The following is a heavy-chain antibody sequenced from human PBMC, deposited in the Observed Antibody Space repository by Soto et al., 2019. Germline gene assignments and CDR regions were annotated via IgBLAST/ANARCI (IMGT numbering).Heavy chain of an antibody. CDR1: DGSISSGGFY. CDR2: IYYSGST. D-gene: IGHD3-10*01. V-gene: IGHV4-31*03. Sequence: LSLTCSVVDGSISSGGFYCSWIHQHPGNGLEWIAYIYYSGSTYYNPSLKSRVTISVDTSKNQFSLKLSSVTAADTAVYYCARGVTLVRGVIHTPYFDYWGQGALVTVSS. J-gene: IGHJ4*02. CDR3: ARGVTLVRGVIHTPYFDY.